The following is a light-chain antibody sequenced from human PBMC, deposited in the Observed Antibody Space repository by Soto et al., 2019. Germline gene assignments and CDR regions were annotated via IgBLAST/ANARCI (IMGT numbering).Light chain of an antibody. J-gene: IGKJ4*01. CDR3: PQYYIYPPT. CDR1: QSIGTY. V-gene: IGKV1-8*01. CDR2: AAS. Sequence: AIRMTQSPSSFSASTGDRVTITCRASQSIGTYLAWYQQIPGRAPKLLIFAASTLQRGVPSRFSGSGSGTDFTLNISCLQSEDFATYYCPQYYIYPPTFGGGTKVEIK.